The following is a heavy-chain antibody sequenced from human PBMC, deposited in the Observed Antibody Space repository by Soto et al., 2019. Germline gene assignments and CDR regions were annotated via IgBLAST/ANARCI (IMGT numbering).Heavy chain of an antibody. CDR3: ASSMVRGVIINYFDY. CDR2: IYYSGST. J-gene: IGHJ4*02. CDR1: GGSISSSSYY. V-gene: IGHV4-39*01. D-gene: IGHD3-10*01. Sequence: SETLSLTCTVSGGSISSSSYYWGWIRQPPGKGLEWIGSIYYSGSTYYNPSLKSRVTISVDTSKNQFSLKLSSVTAADTAVYYCASSMVRGVIINYFDYWGQGTLVTVS.